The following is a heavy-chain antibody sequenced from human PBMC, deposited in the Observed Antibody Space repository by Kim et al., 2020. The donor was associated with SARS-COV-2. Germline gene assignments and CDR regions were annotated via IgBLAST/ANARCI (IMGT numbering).Heavy chain of an antibody. Sequence: SVKVSCKASGGTFSSYAISWVRQAPGQGLEWMGGIIPIFGTANYAQKFQGRVTITADKSTSTAYMELSSLRSEDTAVYYCARGRDYGDYYYYGMDVWGQGTTVTVSS. V-gene: IGHV1-69*06. J-gene: IGHJ6*02. CDR1: GGTFSSYA. CDR2: IIPIFGTA. D-gene: IGHD4-17*01. CDR3: ARGRDYGDYYYYGMDV.